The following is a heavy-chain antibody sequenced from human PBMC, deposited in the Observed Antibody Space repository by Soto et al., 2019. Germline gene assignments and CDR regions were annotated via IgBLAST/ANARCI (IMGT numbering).Heavy chain of an antibody. CDR1: GYTFTNYG. V-gene: IGHV1-18*01. D-gene: IGHD1-26*01. J-gene: IGHJ4*02. CDR3: ARDVGATEFDY. CDR2: INANNGNT. Sequence: ASVKVSCKASGYTFTNYGISWVRQAPGQGLEWMGWINANNGNTNYAQTLQGRVTMTTDTSTSTAYMELSSLRSEDTAVYYCARDVGATEFDYWGQGTLVTVSS.